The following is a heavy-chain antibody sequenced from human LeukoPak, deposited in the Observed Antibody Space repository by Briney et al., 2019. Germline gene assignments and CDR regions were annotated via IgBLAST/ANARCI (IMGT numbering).Heavy chain of an antibody. Sequence: PMASVKVSCKASGYTFTGYYMHWVRQAPGQGLEWMGWINPNSGGTNYAQKFQGRVTMTRDTSISTAYMELSRLRSDDTAVYYCARERTYQQIAPVFDPWGQGTLVTVSS. CDR1: GYTFTGYY. CDR3: ARERTYQQIAPVFDP. CDR2: INPNSGGT. V-gene: IGHV1-2*02. D-gene: IGHD2-2*01. J-gene: IGHJ5*02.